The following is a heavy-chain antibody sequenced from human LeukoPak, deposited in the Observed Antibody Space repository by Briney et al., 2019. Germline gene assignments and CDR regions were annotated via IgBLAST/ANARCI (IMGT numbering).Heavy chain of an antibody. CDR1: GFTFDDYA. J-gene: IGHJ4*02. D-gene: IGHD6-19*01. CDR2: ISWNSGGI. V-gene: IGHV3-9*01. CDR3: AKDAGIAVAGSHFDY. Sequence: PGGSLRLSCAASGFTFDDYAMHWVRHAPGKGLEWVSGISWNSGGIGYADSVKGRFTISRDNAKNSLYLQMNSLRAEDTALYYCAKDAGIAVAGSHFDYWGQGTLVTVSS.